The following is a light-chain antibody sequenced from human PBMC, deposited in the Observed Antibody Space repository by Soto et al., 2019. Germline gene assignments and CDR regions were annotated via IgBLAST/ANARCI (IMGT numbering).Light chain of an antibody. V-gene: IGKV1-5*01. Sequence: DIPMTQSPSTLSASIGDRVTITCRASQSIGSWLAWYQQKPGKAPKVLIYDASSLQSGAPSRFSGTGSGTEFTLTISSLQPDDFATYYCQQYKFYCTFGQGTKVEIK. CDR1: QSIGSW. J-gene: IGKJ1*01. CDR2: DAS. CDR3: QQYKFYCT.